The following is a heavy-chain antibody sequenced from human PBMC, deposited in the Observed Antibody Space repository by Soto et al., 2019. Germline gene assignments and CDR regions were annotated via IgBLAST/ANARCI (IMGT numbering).Heavy chain of an antibody. J-gene: IGHJ3*02. CDR1: GFTFSNAW. V-gene: IGHV3-15*07. D-gene: IGHD6-13*01. Sequence: PGGSLRLSCAASGFTFSNAWMNWVRQAPGKGLEWVGRIKSKTDGGTTDHAAPVKGRFTISRDDSKNTLYLQMNSLKTEDTAVYYCTTTGEFQQLVFSPEAFDIWGQGTMVTVSS. CDR2: IKSKTDGGTT. CDR3: TTTGEFQQLVFSPEAFDI.